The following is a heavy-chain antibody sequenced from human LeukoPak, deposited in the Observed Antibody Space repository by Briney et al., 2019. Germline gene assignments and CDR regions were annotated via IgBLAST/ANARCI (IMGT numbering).Heavy chain of an antibody. Sequence: GGSLRLSCAASGFTFSNAWMNWVRQAPGKGLGWVGRIKSKTDGGTTDYAAPVKGRFTISRDDSKNTLYLQMNSLKTEDTAVYYCTTDHRGSSSWYRISGYWGQGTLVTVSS. V-gene: IGHV3-15*07. CDR3: TTDHRGSSSWYRISGY. CDR1: GFTFSNAW. J-gene: IGHJ4*02. CDR2: IKSKTDGGTT. D-gene: IGHD6-13*01.